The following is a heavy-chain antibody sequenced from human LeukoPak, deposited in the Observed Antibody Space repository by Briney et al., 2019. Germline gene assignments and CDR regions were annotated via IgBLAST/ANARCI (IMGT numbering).Heavy chain of an antibody. CDR2: THHNGNT. Sequence: PSGTLSLTCAVSRGSISSNNWWSWVRQPPGKGLEWIGETHHNGNTNYNPSLKSRVTISVDKSKNQFSLKLNSVTAADTAFYYCARGKSSGWYFDLWGRGTLVTVS. CDR1: RGSISSNNW. V-gene: IGHV4-4*02. CDR3: ARGKSSGWYFDL. D-gene: IGHD6-19*01. J-gene: IGHJ2*01.